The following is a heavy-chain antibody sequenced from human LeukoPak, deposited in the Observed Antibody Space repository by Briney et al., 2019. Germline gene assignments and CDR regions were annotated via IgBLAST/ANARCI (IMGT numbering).Heavy chain of an antibody. D-gene: IGHD3-3*01. J-gene: IGHJ4*02. CDR3: ARELHHDFWSGYYPAYYFDY. Sequence: PGGSLRLSCAASGFTFSSYWMSWVRQAPGKGLEWVANIKQDESEKYYVDSVKGRFTISRDNAKNSLYLQMNSLRAEDTAVYYCARELHHDFWSGYYPAYYFDYWGQGTLVTVSP. CDR1: GFTFSSYW. CDR2: IKQDESEK. V-gene: IGHV3-7*01.